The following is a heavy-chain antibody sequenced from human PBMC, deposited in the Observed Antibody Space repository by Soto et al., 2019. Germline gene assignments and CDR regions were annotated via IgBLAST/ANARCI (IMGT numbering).Heavy chain of an antibody. D-gene: IGHD3-22*01. V-gene: IGHV4-39*01. Sequence: QLQLQESGPGLVKPSETLSLTCTVSAGSISSSSYYWGWIRQPPGKGLEWIGRIYYSGSTYYNPSLKSRVTISVDTSKNQFSLKLSSVTAADTAVYYCARHRPTYYYDSSGYPSFFDYWGQGTLVTVSS. CDR3: ARHRPTYYYDSSGYPSFFDY. CDR1: AGSISSSSYY. J-gene: IGHJ4*02. CDR2: IYYSGST.